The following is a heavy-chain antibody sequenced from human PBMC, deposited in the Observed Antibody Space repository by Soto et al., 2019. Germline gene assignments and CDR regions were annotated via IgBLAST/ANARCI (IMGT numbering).Heavy chain of an antibody. V-gene: IGHV5-10-1*01. Sequence: GESLKISCKGSGYSFTNYWISWVRQMPRKGLEWMGRIDPSDSYIKYSPSFQGHVTISADNSISTAYLQWSSLKASDTAMYYCARHDCSSTRCYNFGMDVWGQRTTVTVSS. CDR1: GYSFTNYW. CDR2: IDPSDSYI. J-gene: IGHJ6*02. CDR3: ARHDCSSTRCYNFGMDV. D-gene: IGHD2-2*02.